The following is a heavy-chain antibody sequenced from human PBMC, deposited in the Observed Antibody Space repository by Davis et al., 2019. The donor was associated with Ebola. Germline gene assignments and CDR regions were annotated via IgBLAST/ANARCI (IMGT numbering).Heavy chain of an antibody. CDR3: ARDAGMAALDY. J-gene: IGHJ4*02. CDR1: GGTFNTYA. D-gene: IGHD3-10*01. Sequence: ASVKVSCKASGGTFNTYAITWLRQAPGQGLEWMGIINPSGGSTSYAQKFQGRVTMTRDTSTSTVYMELSSLRSEDTAVYYCARDAGMAALDYWGQGTLVTVSS. CDR2: INPSGGST. V-gene: IGHV1-46*02.